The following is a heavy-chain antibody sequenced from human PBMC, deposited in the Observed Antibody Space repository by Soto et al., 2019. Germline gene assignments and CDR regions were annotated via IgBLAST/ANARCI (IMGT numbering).Heavy chain of an antibody. Sequence: PGGSLRLSCAASGFTFSSYSMNWVRQAPGKGLEWVSSISSSSSYIYYADSVKGRFTISRDNAKNSLYLQMNSLRAEDTAVYYCARDKRRNEPLYYYGMDVWGQGTTVTVSS. CDR1: GFTFSSYS. CDR2: ISSSSSYI. CDR3: ARDKRRNEPLYYYGMDV. V-gene: IGHV3-21*01. J-gene: IGHJ6*02.